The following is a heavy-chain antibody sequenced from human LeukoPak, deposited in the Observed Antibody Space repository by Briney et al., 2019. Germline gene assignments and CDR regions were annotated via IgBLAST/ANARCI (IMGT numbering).Heavy chain of an antibody. J-gene: IGHJ5*02. CDR2: MYYSGST. CDR3: ASLSEYCSAGSCYLGWFDP. CDR1: GGSISSYY. Sequence: KPSETLSLTCTVSGGSISSYYWSWIRQPPGKGLEWIGYMYYSGSTNYNPSLKSRVTMSVDTSKNQFSLKLNSVTAADTAVYYCASLSEYCSAGSCYLGWFDPWGQGTLVTVSS. V-gene: IGHV4-59*01. D-gene: IGHD2-15*01.